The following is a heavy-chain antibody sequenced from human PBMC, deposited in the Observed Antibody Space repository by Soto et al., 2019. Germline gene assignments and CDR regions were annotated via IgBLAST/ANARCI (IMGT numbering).Heavy chain of an antibody. CDR2: IRNDGTFR. J-gene: IGHJ4*02. Sequence: GGSLRLSCTASGFTFSYHDMHWVRQAPGKGLEWLAAIRNDGTFRNYADAAKGRFTISRDNSKSTLYLDVNNLRPEDTAVYYCATKKIDDFDYWGQGTLVTVSS. CDR3: ATKKIDDFDY. V-gene: IGHV3-30*02. CDR1: GFTFSYHD.